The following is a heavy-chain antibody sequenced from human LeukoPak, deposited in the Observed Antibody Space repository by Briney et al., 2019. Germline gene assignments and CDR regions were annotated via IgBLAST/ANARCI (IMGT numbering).Heavy chain of an antibody. CDR2: IYYSGST. Sequence: PSETLSLTCTVSGGSISSSSYYWGWIRQPPGKGLEWIGSIYYSGSTYYNPSLKSRVTISVDTSKNQFSLKLSSVTAADTAVYYCARDLRYSYGFRDWGQGTLVTVSS. D-gene: IGHD5-18*01. CDR3: ARDLRYSYGFRD. J-gene: IGHJ4*02. CDR1: GGSISSSSYY. V-gene: IGHV4-39*07.